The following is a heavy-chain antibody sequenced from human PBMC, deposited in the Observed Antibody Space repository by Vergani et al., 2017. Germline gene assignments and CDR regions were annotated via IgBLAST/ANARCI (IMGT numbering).Heavy chain of an antibody. J-gene: IGHJ6*02. CDR1: GFIFGDYA. CDR2: IYSGGST. Sequence: EVQLVESGGGLVQPGRSLRLSCRTSGFIFGDYAMSWFRQAPGKGLEWVSVIYSGGSTYYADSVKGRFTISRDNSKNTLYLQMNSLRAEDTAVYYCARGGSPYYYDSSGYSPPSYGMDVWGQGTTVTVSS. D-gene: IGHD3-22*01. CDR3: ARGGSPYYYDSSGYSPPSYGMDV. V-gene: IGHV3-66*01.